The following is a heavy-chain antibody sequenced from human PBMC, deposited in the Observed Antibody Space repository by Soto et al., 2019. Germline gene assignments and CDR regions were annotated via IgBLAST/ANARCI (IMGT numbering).Heavy chain of an antibody. CDR1: GFTFSSYA. J-gene: IGHJ2*01. CDR3: ARDQRYPNWYFDL. V-gene: IGHV3-30-3*01. Sequence: HPGGSLRLSCAAFGFTFSSYAMHWVRQAPGKGLEWVAVISYDGSNKYYADSVKGRFTISRDNSKNTLYLQMNSLRAEDTAVYYCARDQRYPNWYFDLWGRGTLVTVSS. CDR2: ISYDGSNK. D-gene: IGHD3-9*01.